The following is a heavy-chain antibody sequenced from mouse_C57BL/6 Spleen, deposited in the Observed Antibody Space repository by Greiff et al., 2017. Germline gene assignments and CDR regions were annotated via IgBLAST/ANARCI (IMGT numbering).Heavy chain of an antibody. J-gene: IGHJ4*01. CDR3: ATTVVATGAMNY. CDR2: IYPVSGET. D-gene: IGHD1-1*01. CDR1: GYTFTDHI. V-gene: IGHV1-11*01. Sequence: QVQLQQSGAELASPGASVTLSCKASGYTFTDHIMNWVKKRPGQGLVWIGRIYPVSGETNVNQKFMGKATFSVDRSSRTVYMVLNSLTSEYPAVYYCATTVVATGAMNYWGQGTSGTVSS.